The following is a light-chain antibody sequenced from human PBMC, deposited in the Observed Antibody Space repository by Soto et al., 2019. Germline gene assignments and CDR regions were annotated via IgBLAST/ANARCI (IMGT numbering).Light chain of an antibody. CDR2: MIS. CDR3: MQATQPYT. Sequence: DFVMTQTPLSSPVTLGQPASISCRSSQSLVHSERNTYLSWLLQRQGHPPRLLIYMISIRFSGVPDRFSGSGAGTDFTLKISRVEAEDVGVYYCMQATQPYTFGHGNKLAIK. CDR1: QSLVHSERNTY. V-gene: IGKV2-24*01. J-gene: IGKJ2*01.